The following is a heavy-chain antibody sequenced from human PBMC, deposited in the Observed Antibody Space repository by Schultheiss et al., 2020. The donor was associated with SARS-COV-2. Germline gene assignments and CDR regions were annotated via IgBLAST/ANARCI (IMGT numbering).Heavy chain of an antibody. CDR2: ISSSGSTI. CDR3: SRNFDYGDNDAFDI. D-gene: IGHD4-17*01. J-gene: IGHJ3*02. CDR1: GFTFSSYE. Sequence: GGSLRLSCAASGFTFSSYEMNWVRQAPGKGLEWVSYISSSGSTIYYADSVKGRFTISRDNSKNTLYLQMNSLRAEDTAVYYCSRNFDYGDNDAFDIWGQGTMVTVSS. V-gene: IGHV3-48*03.